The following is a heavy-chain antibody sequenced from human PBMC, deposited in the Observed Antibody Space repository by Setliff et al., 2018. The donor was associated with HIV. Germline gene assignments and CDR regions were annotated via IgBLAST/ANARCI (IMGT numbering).Heavy chain of an antibody. D-gene: IGHD6-25*01. J-gene: IGHJ4*02. CDR3: AKDLSGGDFHY. Sequence: GGSLRLSCATSGFTFSAYTMNWVRLPPGKGLEWVSSISANTIHMYYSDSVAGRFTISRDNANKSLYLQMNSLRVDDTGIYYCAKDLSGGDFHYWGQGILVTVSS. CDR1: GFTFSAYT. CDR2: ISANTIHM. V-gene: IGHV3-21*01.